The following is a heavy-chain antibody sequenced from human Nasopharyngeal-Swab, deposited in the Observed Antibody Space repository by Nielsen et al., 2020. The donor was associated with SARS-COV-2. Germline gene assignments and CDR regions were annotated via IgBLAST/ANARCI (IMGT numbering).Heavy chain of an antibody. V-gene: IGHV4-34*01. J-gene: IGHJ6*02. D-gene: IGHD1-1*01. CDR2: INHGGST. Sequence: WIRQPPGKGLEWIGEINHGGSTNYNPSLKSRVTISVDTSKNQFSLKLSSVTAADTAVYYCARGPGEVGTTYYYYYGMDVWGQGTTVTVSS. CDR3: ARGPGEVGTTYYYYYGMDV.